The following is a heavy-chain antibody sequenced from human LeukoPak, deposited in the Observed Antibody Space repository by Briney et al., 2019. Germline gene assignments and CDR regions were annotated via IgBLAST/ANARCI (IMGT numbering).Heavy chain of an antibody. V-gene: IGHV3-30*02. CDR3: ATDGGKWELLFDY. J-gene: IGHJ4*02. Sequence: GGSLRLSCAVSGFNGMHWVRQAPGKGLEWVAFMQYDGSDKSYADSVKGRFTISRDNSKNTLYLQMNSLRPEDTAVYSCATDGGKWELLFDYWGQGTLVTVSS. D-gene: IGHD1-26*01. CDR1: GFNG. CDR2: MQYDGSDK.